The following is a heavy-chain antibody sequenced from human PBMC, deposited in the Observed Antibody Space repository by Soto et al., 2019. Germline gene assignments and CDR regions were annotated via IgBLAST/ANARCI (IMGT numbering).Heavy chain of an antibody. CDR1: GGSISSSSYY. Sequence: QLQLQESGPGLVKPSETLSLTCTVSGGSISSSSYYWGWIRQPPGKGLEWIGSIYYSGSTYYNPSLKSRVTISVDTSKNQFSLKLSSVTAADTAVYYCARQKSSGWYVGWFDPWGQGTLVTVSS. CDR3: ARQKSSGWYVGWFDP. J-gene: IGHJ5*02. CDR2: IYYSGST. D-gene: IGHD6-19*01. V-gene: IGHV4-39*01.